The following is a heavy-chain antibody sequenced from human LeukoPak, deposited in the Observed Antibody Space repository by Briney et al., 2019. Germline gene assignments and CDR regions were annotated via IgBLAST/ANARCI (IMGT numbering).Heavy chain of an antibody. CDR2: ISYDGSNK. CDR1: GFTFSSYA. CDR3: ARGGGFVVVPAALFDY. D-gene: IGHD2-2*01. V-gene: IGHV3-30*01. Sequence: GGSLRLSCAASGFTFSSYAMHWVRQAPGKGLGWVAVISYDGSNKYYADSVKGRFTISRDNSKNTLYLQMNSLRAEDTAVYYCARGGGFVVVPAALFDYWGQGTLVTVSS. J-gene: IGHJ4*02.